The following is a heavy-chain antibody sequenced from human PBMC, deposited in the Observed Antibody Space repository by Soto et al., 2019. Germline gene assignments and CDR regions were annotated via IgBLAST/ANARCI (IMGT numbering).Heavy chain of an antibody. CDR2: ISGSGGST. D-gene: IGHD6-19*01. J-gene: IGHJ6*03. CDR3: AKDRRDSSGYLSKPSPKAPMDF. Sequence: GGSLRLSCAASGFTFSSYAMSWVRQAPGKGLEWVSAISGSGGSTYYADSVKGRFTISRDNSKNTLYLQMNSLRAEDTAVYYCAKDRRDSSGYLSKPSPKAPMDFWGKGTTVTVSS. CDR1: GFTFSSYA. V-gene: IGHV3-23*01.